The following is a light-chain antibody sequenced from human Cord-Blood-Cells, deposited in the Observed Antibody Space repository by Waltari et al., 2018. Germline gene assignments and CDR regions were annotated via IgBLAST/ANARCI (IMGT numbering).Light chain of an antibody. CDR2: EGS. CDR3: CSYAGSSTV. Sequence: QSALTQPASVSGSPGQSITISCTGTSSDGRSYNLVSWYQQHPGKAPKLMIYEGSKRPSGVSNRFSGSKSGNTASLTISGLQAEDEADYYCCSYAGSSTVFGGGTKLTVL. J-gene: IGLJ3*02. V-gene: IGLV2-23*01. CDR1: SSDGRSYNL.